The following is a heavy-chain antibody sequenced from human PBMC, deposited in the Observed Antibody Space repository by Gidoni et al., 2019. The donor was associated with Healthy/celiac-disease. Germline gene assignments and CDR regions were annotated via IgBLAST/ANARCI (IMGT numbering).Heavy chain of an antibody. CDR3: AKVWPTPFDYGDYVGLYGMDV. CDR2: ISYDGSNK. D-gene: IGHD4-17*01. CDR1: GFTFSRYG. J-gene: IGHJ6*02. V-gene: IGHV3-30*18. Sequence: QVQLVESGGGVVQPGRSLRLPCAASGFTFSRYGMHWVRQAPGKGLEWVAVISYDGSNKYYADSVKGRFTISRDNSKNTLYLQMNSLRAEDTAVYYCAKVWPTPFDYGDYVGLYGMDVWGQGTTVTVSS.